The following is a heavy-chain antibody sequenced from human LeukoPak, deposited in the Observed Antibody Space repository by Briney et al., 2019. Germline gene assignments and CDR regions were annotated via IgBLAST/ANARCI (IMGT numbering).Heavy chain of an antibody. CDR1: GYTFTSYD. CDR2: MNPNSGNT. D-gene: IGHD6-13*01. V-gene: IGHV1-8*03. J-gene: IGHJ5*02. CDR3: ARGERYSGSWSFNWFDP. Sequence: ASVKVSCKASGYTFTSYDINWVRQATGQGLEWMGWMNPNSGNTGYAQKFQGRVTITRNTSISTAYMELSSLRSEDTAVYYCARGERYSGSWSFNWFDPWGQGTLVTVSS.